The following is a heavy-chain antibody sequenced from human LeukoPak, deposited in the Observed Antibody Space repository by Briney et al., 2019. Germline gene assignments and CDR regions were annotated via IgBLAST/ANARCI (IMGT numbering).Heavy chain of an antibody. Sequence: ASVKVSSKASGYSFTDYYMHWVRQAPGQGLEWMGWINPNSGGTNYAQKFQGRVTMTRDTSISTAYMELSRLRSDGTAVYYCARGGGGLLLYYFDYWGQGTLVTVSS. CDR2: INPNSGGT. CDR3: ARGGGGLLLYYFDY. V-gene: IGHV1-2*02. D-gene: IGHD3-22*01. J-gene: IGHJ4*02. CDR1: GYSFTDYY.